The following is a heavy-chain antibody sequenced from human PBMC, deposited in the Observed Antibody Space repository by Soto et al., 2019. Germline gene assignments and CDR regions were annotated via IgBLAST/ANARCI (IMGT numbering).Heavy chain of an antibody. V-gene: IGHV3-48*01. CDR2: IAWGNTI. Sequence: GGSLRLSCAASGFTFSDYSMNWVRQAPGKGLEWVSHIAWGNTIYYADSVKGRFTISRDNAKNSLYLQMNSLRAEDTAVYYCVRDSARIVVVPRVDGDNWLDPWGQGTLVTVSS. CDR1: GFTFSDYS. J-gene: IGHJ5*02. D-gene: IGHD2-2*01. CDR3: VRDSARIVVVPRVDGDNWLDP.